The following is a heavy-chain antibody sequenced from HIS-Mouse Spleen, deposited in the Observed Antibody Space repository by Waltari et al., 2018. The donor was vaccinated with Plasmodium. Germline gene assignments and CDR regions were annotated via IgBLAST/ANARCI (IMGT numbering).Heavy chain of an antibody. J-gene: IGHJ4*02. CDR2: SSSYNGNT. Sequence: QVQLVQSGAEVKKPGASGKVSCKASGYTFTSYGISWVRQAPGQGLGGMGWSSSYNGNTNEAQKLRGRDTMATDRSTSTVYRERRSLRSDDTAVYYCARVAGRYYDSSGYYVDYWGQGTLVTVSS. CDR1: GYTFTSYG. V-gene: IGHV1-18*01. CDR3: ARVAGRYYDSSGYYVDY. D-gene: IGHD3-22*01.